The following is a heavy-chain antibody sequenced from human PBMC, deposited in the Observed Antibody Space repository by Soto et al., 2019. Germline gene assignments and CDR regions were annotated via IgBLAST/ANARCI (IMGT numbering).Heavy chain of an antibody. D-gene: IGHD5-12*01. CDR3: ARGQEGVVATH. J-gene: IGHJ4*02. V-gene: IGHV4-34*01. CDR1: GGSLSGYY. CDR2: VKDGGHT. Sequence: QVQLQQWGAGLLKPSETLSLNCAVTGGSLSGYYWSWIRQPPGKGLEWIGEVKDGGHTNYSPSLRGRVTLSSDTANHQFPLRLNSVTAADTGVYYCARGQEGVVATHWDQGSLVTVSS.